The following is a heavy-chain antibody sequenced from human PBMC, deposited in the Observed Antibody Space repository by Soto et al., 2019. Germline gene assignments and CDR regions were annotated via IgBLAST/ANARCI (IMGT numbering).Heavy chain of an antibody. D-gene: IGHD2-2*01. CDR2: IYYSGST. Sequence: SETLSLTCTVSGGSISSGGYYWSWIRQHQGKGLKWIGNIYYSGSTNYNQSLESRLSISVDPSKNQFSLRLSSVTAADTAVYYCARVPDRWGQGTLVTVSS. CDR1: GGSISSGGYY. V-gene: IGHV4-31*03. CDR3: ARVPDR. J-gene: IGHJ5*02.